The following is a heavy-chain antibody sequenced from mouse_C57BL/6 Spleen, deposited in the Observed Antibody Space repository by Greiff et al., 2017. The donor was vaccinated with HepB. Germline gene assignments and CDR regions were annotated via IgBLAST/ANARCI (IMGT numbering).Heavy chain of an antibody. CDR2: INPYNGGT. CDR3: ARREGSSYAMDY. Sequence: EVQLQQSGPVLVKPGASVKMSCKASGYTFTDYYMNWVKQSHGKSLEWIGVINPYNGGTSYNQKFKGKATLTVDKSSSTAYMELNSLTSEDSAVYYCARREGSSYAMDYWGQGTSVTVSS. CDR1: GYTFTDYY. V-gene: IGHV1-19*01. J-gene: IGHJ4*01. D-gene: IGHD1-1*01.